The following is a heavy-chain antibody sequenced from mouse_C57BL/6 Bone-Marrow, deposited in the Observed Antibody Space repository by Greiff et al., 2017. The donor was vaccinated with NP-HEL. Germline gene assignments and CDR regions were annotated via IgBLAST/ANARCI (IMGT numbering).Heavy chain of an antibody. CDR3: TRAGGSSYGGDYAMDY. J-gene: IGHJ4*01. CDR2: ISSGGDYI. D-gene: IGHD1-1*01. V-gene: IGHV5-9-1*02. Sequence: EVQVVESGEGLVKPGGSLKLSCAASGFTFSSYAMSWVRQTPEKRLEWVAYISSGGDYIYYADTVKGRFTISRDNARNTLYLQMSSLKSEDTAMYYCTRAGGSSYGGDYAMDYWGQGTSVTVSS. CDR1: GFTFSSYA.